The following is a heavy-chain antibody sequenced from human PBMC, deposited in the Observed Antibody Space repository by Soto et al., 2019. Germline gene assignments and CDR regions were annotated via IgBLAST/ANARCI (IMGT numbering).Heavy chain of an antibody. CDR3: AHAPEGYSRSLPFDY. CDR1: GFSLSTSGVG. V-gene: IGHV2-5*01. J-gene: IGHJ4*02. Sequence: SGPTLVNPTQTLTLTCTFSGFSLSTSGVGVGWIRQPPGKALEWLALIYWNDDKRYSPSLKSRLTITKDTSKNQVVLTMTNMDPVDTATYYCAHAPEGYSRSLPFDYWGQGTLVTVSS. CDR2: IYWNDDK. D-gene: IGHD6-6*01.